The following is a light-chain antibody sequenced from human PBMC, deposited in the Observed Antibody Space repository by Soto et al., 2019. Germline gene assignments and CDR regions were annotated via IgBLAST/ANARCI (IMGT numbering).Light chain of an antibody. V-gene: IGKV3-15*01. CDR3: QQYNDWPPKRT. J-gene: IGKJ1*01. Sequence: EVVMTQSPVTLSVSPGERATLSCRASQSITTNLAWYQQKPGQAPRLLIYGASTRATGVPARFSGSGSGTQFTLPISSLQSEDFELYYCQQYNDWPPKRTFGQGTRVDFK. CDR1: QSITTN. CDR2: GAS.